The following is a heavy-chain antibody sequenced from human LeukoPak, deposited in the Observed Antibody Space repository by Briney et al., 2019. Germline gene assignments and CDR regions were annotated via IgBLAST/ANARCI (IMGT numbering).Heavy chain of an antibody. CDR3: AKDLFKGTDYYGSGSPQTD. CDR1: GFTFSSYG. CDR2: ISYDGSNR. Sequence: GGSLRLSCAASGFTFSSYGMHWVRQAPGKGLEWVAVISYDGSNRYYADSVKGRFTISRDNSKNTLYLQMNSLRAEDTAVYYCAKDLFKGTDYYGSGSPQTDWGQGTLVTVSS. D-gene: IGHD3-10*01. J-gene: IGHJ4*02. V-gene: IGHV3-30*18.